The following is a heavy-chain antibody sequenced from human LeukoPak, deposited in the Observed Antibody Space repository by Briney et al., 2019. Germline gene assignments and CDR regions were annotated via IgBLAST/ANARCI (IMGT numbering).Heavy chain of an antibody. D-gene: IGHD4-23*01. Sequence: ASVKVSCKASGYTFTSYCMHWVRQAPGQGLEWMGIINPSGGSTSYAQKFQGRVTMTRDTSTSTVYMELSSLRSEDTAVYYCARDQVLGGGWFDPWGQGTLVTVSS. CDR2: INPSGGST. V-gene: IGHV1-46*01. CDR3: ARDQVLGGGWFDP. CDR1: GYTFTSYC. J-gene: IGHJ5*02.